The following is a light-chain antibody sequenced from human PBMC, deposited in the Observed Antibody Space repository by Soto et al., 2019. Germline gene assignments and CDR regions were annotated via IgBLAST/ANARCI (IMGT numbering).Light chain of an antibody. Sequence: DIQLTQSPSFLSASVGDRVTITCRASQGISSYLAWYQQKPGKAPKLLIYAASTLQGGVPSRFSGSGSGTEFTLTISSLQPEDFATYYCQQLNSYPITLGQGTRLEI. CDR2: AAS. J-gene: IGKJ5*01. V-gene: IGKV1-9*01. CDR1: QGISSY. CDR3: QQLNSYPIT.